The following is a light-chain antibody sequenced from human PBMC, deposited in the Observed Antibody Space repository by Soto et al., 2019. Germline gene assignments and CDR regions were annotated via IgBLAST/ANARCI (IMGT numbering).Light chain of an antibody. CDR3: GSKAGSNKHVV. CDR1: SRDFGAPNS. Sequence: QSALTQPPSASGSPGQSVTISCVGSSRDFGAPNSVSGYQQHPGKAPKLLISEVTKRPSGVPDRFSGSKSGNTASLTVSGLQADDEADYYCGSKAGSNKHVVFGGGTKLTVL. V-gene: IGLV2-8*01. CDR2: EVT. J-gene: IGLJ2*01.